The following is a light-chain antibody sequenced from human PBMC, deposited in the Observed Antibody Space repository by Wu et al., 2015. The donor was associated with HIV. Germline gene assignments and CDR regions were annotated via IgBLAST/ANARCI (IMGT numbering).Light chain of an antibody. J-gene: IGKJ2*01. Sequence: EIVLTQSPGTLSLSPGERATLSCRASQSVSSSYLAWFQQKPGQAPRLLIYGASNRATGIPDRFSGSGSGTDFTLTIARLEPEDFAVYYCQQYGNSPNTFGQGPSWKSN. CDR3: QQYGNSPNT. CDR1: QSVSSSY. V-gene: IGKV3-20*01. CDR2: GAS.